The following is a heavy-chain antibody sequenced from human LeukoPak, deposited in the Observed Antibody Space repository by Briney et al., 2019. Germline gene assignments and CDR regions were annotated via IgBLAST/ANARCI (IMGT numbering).Heavy chain of an antibody. CDR1: GVSISSGDYY. CDR2: IYCSGST. J-gene: IGHJ5*02. Sequence: PSETLSLTCTVSGVSISSGDYYWSWIRQPPGKGLEWIGYIYCSGSTNYNPSLKSRVTISVDTSKNQFSLKLSSVTAADTAVYYCARIGGSYPNWFDPWGQGTLVTVSS. CDR3: ARIGGSYPNWFDP. V-gene: IGHV4-61*08. D-gene: IGHD1-26*01.